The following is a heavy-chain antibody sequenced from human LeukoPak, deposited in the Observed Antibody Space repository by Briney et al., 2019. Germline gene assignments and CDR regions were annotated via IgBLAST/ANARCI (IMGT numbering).Heavy chain of an antibody. CDR1: GFTFSGSA. D-gene: IGHD3-22*01. CDR3: TRPHTYYYDSSGGDY. CDR2: IRSKANSYAT. Sequence: GGSLRLSCAASGFTFSGSAMHWVRQASGKGLEWVGRIRSKANSYATAYAASVKGRFTICRDDSKNTAYLQMNSLKTEDTAVYYCTRPHTYYYDSSGGDYWGQGTLVTVSS. J-gene: IGHJ4*02. V-gene: IGHV3-73*01.